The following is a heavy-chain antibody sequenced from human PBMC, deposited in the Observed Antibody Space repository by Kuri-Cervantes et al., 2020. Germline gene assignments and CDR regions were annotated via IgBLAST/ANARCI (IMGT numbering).Heavy chain of an antibody. D-gene: IGHD3-22*01. CDR2: IRYDGSNK. CDR1: GFTFSSYG. V-gene: IGHV3-30*02. Sequence: GESLKISCAASGFTFSSYGMHWVRQAPGKGLEWVAFIRYDGSNKYYADSVKGRFTISRDNSKNTLYLQMNSLRAEDTAVYYCARGGYYDGSGYTGDAFDVWGQGTMVTVSS. J-gene: IGHJ3*01. CDR3: ARGGYYDGSGYTGDAFDV.